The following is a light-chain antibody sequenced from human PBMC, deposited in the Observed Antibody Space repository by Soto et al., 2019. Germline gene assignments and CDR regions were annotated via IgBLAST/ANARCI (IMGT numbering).Light chain of an antibody. CDR2: EAT. Sequence: QSALTQPASVSGSPGQSITISCTGTSSDVGGYKYVSWYQHHPGKAPELIIYEATNRPSGVSNRFSGSKSGNTASLTISGLQPEGEAHYYCTSYTSSHTRVFGGGTKLTVL. CDR3: TSYTSSHTRV. J-gene: IGLJ2*01. V-gene: IGLV2-14*01. CDR1: SSDVGGYKY.